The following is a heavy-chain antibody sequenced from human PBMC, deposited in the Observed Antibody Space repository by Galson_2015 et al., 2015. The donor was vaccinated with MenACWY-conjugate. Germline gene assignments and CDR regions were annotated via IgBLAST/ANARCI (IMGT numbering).Heavy chain of an antibody. J-gene: IGHJ4*02. CDR1: GFTFNNYW. Sequence: SLRHCCAASGFTFNNYWMHWVRHPPGKGLEWISYIKADGSFSNYADSVKGRFTISTDNAKNMVYLQMDGLGDEDTAVYFCARDYNWSFDSWGQGTLVTVSS. V-gene: IGHV3-74*01. CDR2: IKADGSFS. D-gene: IGHD1-1*01. CDR3: ARDYNWSFDS.